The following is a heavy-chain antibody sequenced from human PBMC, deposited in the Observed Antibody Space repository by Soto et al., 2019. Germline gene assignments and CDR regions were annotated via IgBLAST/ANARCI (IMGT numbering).Heavy chain of an antibody. CDR1: GFTFSNYG. V-gene: IGHV3-48*01. CDR2: ISSSSSTI. D-gene: IGHD1-1*01. J-gene: IGHJ4*02. CDR3: ATSFITTVGTTA. Sequence: EVQLVESGGGLVQPGGSLRLSCAASGFTFSNYGINWVRQAPGKGLEWVSHISSSSSTIYYAESVKGRFSISRDNAKNSLYLQMSSLRGEDTAVYYCATSFITTVGTTAWGQGTQVNVSS.